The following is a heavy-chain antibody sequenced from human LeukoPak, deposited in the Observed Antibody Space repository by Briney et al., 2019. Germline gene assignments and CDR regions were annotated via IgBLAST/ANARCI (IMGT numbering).Heavy chain of an antibody. CDR1: GGSISSSSYY. CDR3: AGIGPAANVDY. Sequence: SETLSLTCTVSGGSISSSSYYWGWIRHPPGKGLEWIGSIHYSGSTYYNPSLKSRVTISVDTSKNQFSLKLSSVTAADTAVYYCAGIGPAANVDYWGQGTLVTVSS. CDR2: IHYSGST. D-gene: IGHD6-25*01. J-gene: IGHJ4*02. V-gene: IGHV4-39*01.